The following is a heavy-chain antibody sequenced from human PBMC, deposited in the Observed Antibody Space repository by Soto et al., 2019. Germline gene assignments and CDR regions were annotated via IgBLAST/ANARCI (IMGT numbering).Heavy chain of an antibody. CDR3: AHTGYYDLLTFDY. D-gene: IGHD3-9*01. CDR2: IYWDDDK. V-gene: IGHV2-5*02. Sequence: SCPTLVNPTQTLTLTCNFSRCSLSSRKIGFGWIRQPPGKALEWLALIYWDDDKRYRRSLNNSLTITKDTSKNQVLLTMTNLDPVDTATYYCAHTGYYDLLTFDYWGQGTLVTVYS. CDR1: RCSLSSRKIG. J-gene: IGHJ4*02.